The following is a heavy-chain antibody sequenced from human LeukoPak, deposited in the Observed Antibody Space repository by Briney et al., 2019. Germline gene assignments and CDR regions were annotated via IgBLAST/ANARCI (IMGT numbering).Heavy chain of an antibody. V-gene: IGHV3-11*03. CDR2: ISGGSDHT. Sequence: GGSLRLSCAASGFSFRDYWVSWMRQAPGEGLEWVSYISGGSDHTNYADSVKGRFTISRDNAKNSLYLQMNSLTDEDTAVYYCARCQYNSSPDIWGQGTLVTVSS. CDR1: GFSFRDYW. CDR3: ARCQYNSSPDI. J-gene: IGHJ4*02. D-gene: IGHD1-14*01.